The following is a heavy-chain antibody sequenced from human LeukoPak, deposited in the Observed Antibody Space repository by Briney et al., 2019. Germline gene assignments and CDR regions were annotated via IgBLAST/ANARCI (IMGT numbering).Heavy chain of an antibody. Sequence: GGSLRLSCAASGFTSGIYAVSWVRQGPGKWLERVSAFSGGGDSYYADSVKGRFTISRDNSKKILYLQMNSLRAEDTAVYYCGKEVERHFDLKYWGQGTLVIVSS. CDR3: GKEVERHFDLKY. V-gene: IGHV3-23*01. CDR2: FSGGGDS. J-gene: IGHJ4*02. CDR1: GFTSGIYA.